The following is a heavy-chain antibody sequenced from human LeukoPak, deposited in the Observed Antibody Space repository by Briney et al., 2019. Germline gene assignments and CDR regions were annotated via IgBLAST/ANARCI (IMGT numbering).Heavy chain of an antibody. CDR2: IYYSGST. CDR3: ARQGDHRLFDY. V-gene: IGHV4-59*08. CDR1: GGSISSYY. Sequence: PSETLSLTCTVSGGSISSYYWSWIRQPPGKGLEWIGYIYYSGSTNYNPSLKSRVTISVDTSKNRFSLKLSSVTAADTAVYYCARQGDHRLFDYWGQGRLVTVSS. D-gene: IGHD6-25*01. J-gene: IGHJ4*02.